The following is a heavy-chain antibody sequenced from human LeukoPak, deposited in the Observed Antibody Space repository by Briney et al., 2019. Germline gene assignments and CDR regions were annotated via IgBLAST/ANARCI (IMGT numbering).Heavy chain of an antibody. D-gene: IGHD6-13*01. J-gene: IGHJ5*02. V-gene: IGHV4-4*07. CDR3: AREDHSSSWYGGWFDP. CDR2: IYTSGST. CDR1: GGSISSYY. Sequence: SETLSLTCTVSGGSISSYYWSWIRQPAGKGLEWIGRIYTSGSTNYNPSLKSRVTMSVDTSKNQFSLKLSSVTAADTAVYYCAREDHSSSWYGGWFDPWGQGTLVTVSS.